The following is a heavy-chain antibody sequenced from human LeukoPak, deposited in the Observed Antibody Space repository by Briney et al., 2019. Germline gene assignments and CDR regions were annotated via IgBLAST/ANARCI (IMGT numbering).Heavy chain of an antibody. J-gene: IGHJ4*02. CDR2: ISAYNGNT. D-gene: IGHD3-22*01. CDR3: ARDPHYDSSGKGDDY. V-gene: IGHV1-18*01. Sequence: ASVKVSCKASGCTFTSYGIIWVRQAPGQGLEWMGWISAYNGNTNYAQKLQGRVTMTTDTSTSTAYMELRSLRSDDTAVYYCARDPHYDSSGKGDDYWGQGTLVTVSS. CDR1: GCTFTSYG.